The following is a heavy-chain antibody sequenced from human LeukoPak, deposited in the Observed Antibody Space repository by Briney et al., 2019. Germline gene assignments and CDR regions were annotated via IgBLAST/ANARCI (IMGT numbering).Heavy chain of an antibody. CDR1: GFTFSSYS. Sequence: PGGSLRLSCAASGFTFSSYSMDWVRQAPGKGLEWVSYISSSSSTIYYADSVKGRFTISRDNAKNSLYLQMNSLSPDDTAVYFCARDPYSGHYGDYYYYMDVWGKGTTVTISS. CDR3: ARDPYSGHYGDYYYYMDV. J-gene: IGHJ6*03. CDR2: ISSSSSTI. V-gene: IGHV3-48*01. D-gene: IGHD1-26*01.